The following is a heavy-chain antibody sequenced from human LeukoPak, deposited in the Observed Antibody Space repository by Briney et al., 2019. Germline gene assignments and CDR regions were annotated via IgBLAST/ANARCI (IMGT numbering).Heavy chain of an antibody. V-gene: IGHV4-34*01. CDR2: INHSGST. CDR1: GGSSSGYY. CDR3: ARGDSSGWYGY. J-gene: IGHJ4*02. Sequence: SETLSLTSAVYGGSSSGYYWSWIRQPPGKGLEWIGEINHSGSTNYNPSLKSRVTISVDTSKDQFSLKLSSVTAADTAVYYCARGDSSGWYGYWGQGTLVTVSS. D-gene: IGHD6-19*01.